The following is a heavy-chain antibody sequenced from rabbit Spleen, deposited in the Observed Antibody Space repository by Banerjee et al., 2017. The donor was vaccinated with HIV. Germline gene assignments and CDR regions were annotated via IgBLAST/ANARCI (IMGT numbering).Heavy chain of an antibody. D-gene: IGHD1-1*01. CDR3: ARDLDGVIGWNFGW. CDR2: VYAGSSGST. Sequence: QEQLEESGGDLVKPGASLTLTCTASGFSFNSGYDMCWVRQAPGKGLEWIACVYAGSSGSTYSATWAKGRFTISKTSSTTVALQVTSLTAADTATYFCARDLDGVIGWNFGWWGPGTLVTVS. V-gene: IGHV1S45*01. J-gene: IGHJ4*01. CDR1: GFSFNSGYD.